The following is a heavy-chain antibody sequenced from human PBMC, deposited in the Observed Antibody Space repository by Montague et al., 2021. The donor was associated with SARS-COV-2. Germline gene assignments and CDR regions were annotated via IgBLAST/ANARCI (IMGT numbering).Heavy chain of an antibody. CDR2: IYYSGST. CDR3: ARARTRITMIVVVIDAFDL. D-gene: IGHD3-22*01. Sequence: TLSLTCTVSGGSISSGGYYWSWIRQHTGKGLEWIGYIYYSGSTYYNPSLKSRVTILVDTSKNQFSLKLSSVTAADTAVYYCARARTRITMIVVVIDAFDLWGQGTMVTVSS. CDR1: GGSISSGGYY. V-gene: IGHV4-31*03. J-gene: IGHJ3*01.